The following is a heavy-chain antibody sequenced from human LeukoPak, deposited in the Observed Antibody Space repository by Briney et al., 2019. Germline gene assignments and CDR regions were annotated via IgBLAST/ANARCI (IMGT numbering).Heavy chain of an antibody. V-gene: IGHV3-30-3*01. CDR1: KFMFSAYN. D-gene: IGHD3-16*01. J-gene: IGHJ4*02. Sequence: GRSLRLSCAASKFMFSAYNMHWVRQVPGKGLEWLAIISHDGNTGHYADSVKGRFTISRDNSKDTVDLQMNSLRADDTAVYYCARDFNWAFDYWGQGTLVTVSS. CDR3: ARDFNWAFDY. CDR2: ISHDGNTG.